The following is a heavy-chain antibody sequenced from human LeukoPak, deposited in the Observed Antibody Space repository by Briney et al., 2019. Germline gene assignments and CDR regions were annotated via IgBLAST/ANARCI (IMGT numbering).Heavy chain of an antibody. Sequence: PSETLSLTCTVSGGSVNSGSYYWSWIRQPPGKGLEWVGYIYYSGSTNYNPSLKSRITISVDMSRNQFSLKLRSVTAADTAVYYCARSRYIVLMVYAISRYYYYGMDVWGQGTTVTVSS. V-gene: IGHV4-61*01. CDR3: ARSRYIVLMVYAISRYYYYGMDV. D-gene: IGHD2-8*01. CDR2: IYYSGST. J-gene: IGHJ6*02. CDR1: GGSVNSGSYY.